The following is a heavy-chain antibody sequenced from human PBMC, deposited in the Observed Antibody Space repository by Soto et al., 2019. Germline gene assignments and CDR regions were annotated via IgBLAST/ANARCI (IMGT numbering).Heavy chain of an antibody. D-gene: IGHD3-9*01. V-gene: IGHV1-2*04. Sequence: GPSVKVSCKASGYTFTGYYMHWVRQAPGQGLEWMGWINPNSGGTNYAQKFQGWVTMTRDTSISTAYMELSRLRSDDTAVYYCARGGKEHLTHYFIDYWGQGTLVTVSS. J-gene: IGHJ4*02. CDR3: ARGGKEHLTHYFIDY. CDR1: GYTFTGYY. CDR2: INPNSGGT.